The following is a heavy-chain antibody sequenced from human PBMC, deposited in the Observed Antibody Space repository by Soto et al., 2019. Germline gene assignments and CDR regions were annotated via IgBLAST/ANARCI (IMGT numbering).Heavy chain of an antibody. V-gene: IGHV1-69*12. J-gene: IGHJ4*02. CDR3: ARARELLVPAARLAY. CDR2: IIPTFGTA. D-gene: IGHD2-2*01. CDR1: GGTFSSYA. Sequence: QVQLVQSGAEVKKPGSSVKVSCKASGGTFSSYAISWVRQAPGQGLEWMGGIIPTFGTATYAQNFQGRVTITADESTSTAYMELSSLRSEDTAVYYGARARELLVPAARLAYWCQGTLVTVSS.